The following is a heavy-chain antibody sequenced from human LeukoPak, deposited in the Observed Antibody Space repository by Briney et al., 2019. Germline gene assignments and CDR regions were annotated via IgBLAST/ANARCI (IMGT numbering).Heavy chain of an antibody. Sequence: PSETLSLTCTVYGGSFSGYYWSWIRQPPGKGLEWIGEINHSGSTNYNPSLKSRVTTSLDTSKNQFSLKLSSVTAADTAVYYCATGNWPWGLNYWGQGTLVTVSS. CDR1: GGSFSGYY. D-gene: IGHD1-20*01. CDR3: ATGNWPWGLNY. V-gene: IGHV4-34*01. J-gene: IGHJ4*02. CDR2: INHSGST.